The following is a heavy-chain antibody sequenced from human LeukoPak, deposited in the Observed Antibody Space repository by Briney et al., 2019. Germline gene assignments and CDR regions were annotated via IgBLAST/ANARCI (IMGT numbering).Heavy chain of an antibody. CDR1: GFPFRSYG. J-gene: IGHJ1*01. CDR3: ARGDGYNDAEYLQH. Sequence: PGGALRLSCAASGFPFRSYGMQWVRQAPGKGVEWVAVIWYDGSNKYYGDAVKGRFTISRNNSKKTLYLQMKSLRAEDTAVYYCARGDGYNDAEYLQHWGQGTLVTVS. CDR2: IWYDGSNK. V-gene: IGHV3-33*01. D-gene: IGHD5-24*01.